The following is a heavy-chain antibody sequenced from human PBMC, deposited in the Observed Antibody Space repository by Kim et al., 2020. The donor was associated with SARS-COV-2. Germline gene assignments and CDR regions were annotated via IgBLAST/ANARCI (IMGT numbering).Heavy chain of an antibody. V-gene: IGHV5-10-1*01. D-gene: IGHD6-13*01. CDR2: IDPSDSYT. CDR3: AIAAAGPYYYGMDV. Sequence: GESLKISCKGSGYSFTSYWISWVRQMPGKGLEWMGRIDPSDSYTNYSPSFQGHVTISADKSISTAYLQWSSLKASDTAMYYCAIAAAGPYYYGMDVWGQGTTVTVSS. CDR1: GYSFTSYW. J-gene: IGHJ6*02.